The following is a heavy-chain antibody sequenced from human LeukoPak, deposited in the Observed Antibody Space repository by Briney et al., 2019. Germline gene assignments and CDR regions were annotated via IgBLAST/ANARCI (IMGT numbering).Heavy chain of an antibody. D-gene: IGHD2-2*01. V-gene: IGHV1-46*01. J-gene: IGHJ4*02. CDR1: GYTFTSYY. Sequence: ASVEVSCKASGYTFTSYYMHWVRQAPGQGLEWMGIINPSGGSTSYAQKFQGRVTMTRDTSTSTVYMELSSLRSEDTAVYYCARGALGYCSSTSCLSYYFDYWGQGTLVTVSS. CDR2: INPSGGST. CDR3: ARGALGYCSSTSCLSYYFDY.